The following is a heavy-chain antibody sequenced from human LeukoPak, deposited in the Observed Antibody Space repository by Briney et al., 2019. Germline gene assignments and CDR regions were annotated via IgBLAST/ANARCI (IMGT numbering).Heavy chain of an antibody. CDR2: ISGSGGST. J-gene: IGHJ4*02. CDR3: AKDWGLSWPGELWFRELLPSYFDY. D-gene: IGHD3-10*01. CDR1: GFTFSSYA. V-gene: IGHV3-23*01. Sequence: PGGSLRLSCAASGFTFSSYAMSWVRQAPGKGLEWVSAISGSGGSTYYADSVKGQFSISRDNSKNTLYLQMNSLRAEDTAVYYCAKDWGLSWPGELWFRELLPSYFDYWGQGTLVTVSS.